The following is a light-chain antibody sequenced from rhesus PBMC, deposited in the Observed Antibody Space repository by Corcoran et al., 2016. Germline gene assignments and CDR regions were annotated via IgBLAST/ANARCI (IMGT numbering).Light chain of an antibody. J-gene: IGKJ3*01. V-gene: IGKV3S9*01. CDR1: QSVSSY. CDR2: GAA. CDR3: QHYSNWPFT. Sequence: EIVMTQSPATLSLSPGERATLSCRASQSVSSYVAWYQQKPEQAPRPLVYGAASRAPGIPYRFSGRGSGTDFALTISSLEPEDFAVYYCQHYSNWPFTFGPGTKLDIK.